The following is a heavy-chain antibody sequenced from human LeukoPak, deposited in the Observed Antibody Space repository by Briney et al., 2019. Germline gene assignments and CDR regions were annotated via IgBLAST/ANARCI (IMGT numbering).Heavy chain of an antibody. D-gene: IGHD4-17*01. CDR3: VHRTMVTSVDH. J-gene: IGHJ4*02. CDR2: IYGSDDK. Sequence: SGPTLVKPTQTLTLTCTFSGFSLTTNAVAVGWVRQPPGKALEWLTFIYGSDDKRYSPSLESRLTITKDTSKNEVVLTMTDMDYVGTATYYCVHRTMVTSVDHWGQGILVTVSS. V-gene: IGHV2-5*01. CDR1: GFSLTTNAVA.